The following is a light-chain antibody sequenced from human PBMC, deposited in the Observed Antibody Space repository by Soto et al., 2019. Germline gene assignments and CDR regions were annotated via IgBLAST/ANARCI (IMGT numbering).Light chain of an antibody. V-gene: IGKV1-5*03. CDR2: KAS. CDR3: QQYNSHRA. J-gene: IGKJ1*01. CDR1: QSISSW. Sequence: SQMPQSPSTLSASVGDRVTITCRASQSISSWLAWYQQKPGRAPKLLISKASTLESGVPSRFSGSGSGTEFTLTISSLQPDDFATYYCQQYNSHRAFGQGTKVDIK.